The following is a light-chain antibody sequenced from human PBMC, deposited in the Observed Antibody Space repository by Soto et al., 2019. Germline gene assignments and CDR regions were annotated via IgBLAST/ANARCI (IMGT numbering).Light chain of an antibody. J-gene: IGKJ4*01. V-gene: IGKV1-27*01. CDR2: EAS. Sequence: DIQMTQSPSSLSVSVGDRVTITCRASQGITNFLAWYQQKPGKVPKLLIYEASTLQSGVPSRSSGSGSGTDFTLTISSLQPEDVATYYCQKYNSAPSFGGGTKVEIK. CDR3: QKYNSAPS. CDR1: QGITNF.